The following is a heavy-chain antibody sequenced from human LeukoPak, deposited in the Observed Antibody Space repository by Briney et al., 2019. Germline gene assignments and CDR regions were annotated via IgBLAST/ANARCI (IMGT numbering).Heavy chain of an antibody. D-gene: IGHD2-21*02. CDR1: GGTFSSYA. CDR2: IIPIFGTA. Sequence: GASVKVSCKASGGTFSSYAISWVRQAPGQGLEWMGGIIPIFGTANYAQKFQGRVTITADESTSTAYMELSSLRSEDTAVYYCATRHWTAIKAFDYWGQGALVAVSS. CDR3: ATRHWTAIKAFDY. J-gene: IGHJ4*02. V-gene: IGHV1-69*13.